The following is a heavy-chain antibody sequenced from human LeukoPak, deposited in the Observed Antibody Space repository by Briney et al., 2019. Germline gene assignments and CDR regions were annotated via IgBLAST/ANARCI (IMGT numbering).Heavy chain of an antibody. CDR1: GFTFSSYA. D-gene: IGHD3-10*01. V-gene: IGHV3-30-3*01. J-gene: IGHJ4*02. CDR3: ARGSYHGSGSYFFDY. CDR2: ISYDGSNK. Sequence: PGGSLRLSCAASGFTFSSYAMHWVRQAPGKGLEWVAVISYDGSNKYYADSVKGRFTISRDNSKNTLYLQMNSLRAEDTAVYYCARGSYHGSGSYFFDYWGQGTLVTVSS.